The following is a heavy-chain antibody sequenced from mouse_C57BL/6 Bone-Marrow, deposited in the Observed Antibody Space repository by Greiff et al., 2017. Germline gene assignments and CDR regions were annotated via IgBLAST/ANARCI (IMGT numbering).Heavy chain of an antibody. CDR2: INSDGGST. V-gene: IGHV5-2*01. J-gene: IGHJ3*01. Sequence: EVKVVESGGGLVQPGESLKLSCESNEYEFPYHDMSWVRKTPEKRLELVADINSDGGSTYYPDTMDRRFIISRDNTKKPLYLQMSSLRAEDTSLYYCARHAGFAYWGQGTLVTVSA. CDR1: EYEFPYHD. CDR3: ARHAGFAY.